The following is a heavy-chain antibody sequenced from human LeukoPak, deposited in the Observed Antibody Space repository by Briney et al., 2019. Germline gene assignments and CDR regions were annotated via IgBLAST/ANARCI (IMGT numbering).Heavy chain of an antibody. Sequence: SETLSLTCTVSGGSISSGGYYWSWIRQHPGKGLEWIGYIYYSGSTYYNPSLKSRVTISVDTSKNQFSLKLSSVTAADTAVYYCARATYYDFWSGYWGGYYGMDVWGQGTTVTVSS. V-gene: IGHV4-31*03. CDR2: IYYSGST. J-gene: IGHJ6*02. CDR1: GGSISSGGYY. D-gene: IGHD3-3*01. CDR3: ARATYYDFWSGYWGGYYGMDV.